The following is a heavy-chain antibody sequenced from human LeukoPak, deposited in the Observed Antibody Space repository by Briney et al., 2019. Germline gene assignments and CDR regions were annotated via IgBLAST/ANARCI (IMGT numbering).Heavy chain of an antibody. CDR2: IYDSGST. D-gene: IGHD3-9*01. CDR1: GGSISGRGYY. CDR3: ARVDIVYFDWLRRGGAFDT. V-gene: IGHV4-39*07. J-gene: IGHJ3*02. Sequence: SETLSLTSTVPGGSISGRGYYWGSIRQPPGKGRGWIGCIYDSGSTYYNPSLKGGVPISVDTSKKQFSLKLSSVTAADTAVYYCARVDIVYFDWLRRGGAFDTWGQGTMVTVSS.